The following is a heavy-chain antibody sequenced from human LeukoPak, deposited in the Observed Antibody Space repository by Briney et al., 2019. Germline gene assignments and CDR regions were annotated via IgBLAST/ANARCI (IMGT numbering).Heavy chain of an antibody. CDR1: GYTFTSYG. D-gene: IGHD1-26*01. J-gene: IGHJ4*02. Sequence: ASVKVSCKASGYTFTSYGIIWVRQAPGQGLEWMGWISAYNGNTNYARKLQGRVTMTTDTSTSTAYMELRSLRSDDTAVYYCARDRGGNFIVGATPPMYYWGQGTLVTVSS. V-gene: IGHV1-18*01. CDR2: ISAYNGNT. CDR3: ARDRGGNFIVGATPPMYY.